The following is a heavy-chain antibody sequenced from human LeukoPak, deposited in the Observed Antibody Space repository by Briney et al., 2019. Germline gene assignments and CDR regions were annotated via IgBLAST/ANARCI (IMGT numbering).Heavy chain of an antibody. CDR1: GYTFSGYY. CDR2: INPNSGGT. Sequence: ASVKVSCKASGYTFSGYYMHWVRQAPGQGLEWVGWINPNSGGTNYAQKFQGRVTMTRDTSISTAYMELRSLRSDDTAMYYCARRAPGKLAADYWGQGTLVTVSS. J-gene: IGHJ4*02. D-gene: IGHD1-1*01. V-gene: IGHV1-2*02. CDR3: ARRAPGKLAADY.